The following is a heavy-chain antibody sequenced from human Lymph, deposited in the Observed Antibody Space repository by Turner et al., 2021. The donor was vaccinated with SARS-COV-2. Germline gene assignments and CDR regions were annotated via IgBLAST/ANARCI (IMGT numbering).Heavy chain of an antibody. CDR1: GFPFSSYA. D-gene: IGHD3-10*01. CDR3: ARGDYYGSGTYPGKTFDY. V-gene: IGHV3-30-3*01. J-gene: IGHJ4*02. Sequence: QVQLVESGGGVVRPWRSLRLSCAASGFPFSSYAMHWFRQAPGKGLEWVAVISFDGNNKYYTDSVKGRFTISRDNSENTLYLQLNSLRPEDTAVYYCARGDYYGSGTYPGKTFDYWGQGTLVTVSS. CDR2: ISFDGNNK.